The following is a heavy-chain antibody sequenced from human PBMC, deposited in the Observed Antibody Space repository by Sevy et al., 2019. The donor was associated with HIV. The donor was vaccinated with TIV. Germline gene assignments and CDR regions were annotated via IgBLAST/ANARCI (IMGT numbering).Heavy chain of an antibody. Sequence: GESLKISCAASGFTFTDYYMNWIRQAPGKGLEWVSYISSSSSYTNYADSVKGRFTISRDNAKNSLYLQMNSLRAEDTAVYYCARDSSGWRRGGFDIWGQGTMVTVSS. CDR2: ISSSSSYT. CDR1: GFTFTDYY. CDR3: ARDSSGWRRGGFDI. V-gene: IGHV3-11*06. J-gene: IGHJ3*02. D-gene: IGHD3-22*01.